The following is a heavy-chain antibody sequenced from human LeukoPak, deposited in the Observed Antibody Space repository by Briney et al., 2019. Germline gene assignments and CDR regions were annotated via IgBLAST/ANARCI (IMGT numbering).Heavy chain of an antibody. J-gene: IGHJ4*02. CDR3: ARKDYSFEF. V-gene: IGHV4-30-2*01. D-gene: IGHD4-11*01. CDR2: ISPSGST. Sequence: SETRSLTCAVSGGSISSGAYSWNWIRQPPGKGLEWIGYISPSGSTYYNPSLKSRVTISVDRSKNQFSLKLSSVTAADTAMYYCARKDYSFEFWGQGTLVTVSS. CDR1: GGSISSGAYS.